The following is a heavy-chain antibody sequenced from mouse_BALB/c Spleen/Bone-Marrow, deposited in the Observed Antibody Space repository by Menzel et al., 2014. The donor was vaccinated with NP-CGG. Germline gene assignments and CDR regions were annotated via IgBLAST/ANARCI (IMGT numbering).Heavy chain of an antibody. D-gene: IGHD2-3*01. CDR2: IIPSNGRT. V-gene: IGHV1S81*02. CDR1: GYAFSTYW. CDR3: ARWLLQYFVV. Sequence: LVESGAELERPVSSVKISCKASGYAFSTYWMNWVKQRPGQGLEWIGEIIPSNGRTNYNEKFKSKATLTVDKSSNTAYMQLSSLTSEDSAVYYCARWLLQYFVVWGAGTPVTVS. J-gene: IGHJ1*01.